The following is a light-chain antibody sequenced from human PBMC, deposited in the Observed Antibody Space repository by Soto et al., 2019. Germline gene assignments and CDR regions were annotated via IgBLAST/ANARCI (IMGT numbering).Light chain of an antibody. CDR3: SSCTSSTTRGIYV. Sequence: QSVLTQPASVSGSPGQSIIISCTGTSSDVGDYNFVSWYQQHPGKAPKLMIYEVSNRPSGVSNRFSGSKSGNTASLTISGLQAEDEADYYCSSCTSSTTRGIYVFGTGTKLTVL. V-gene: IGLV2-14*01. CDR1: SSDVGDYNF. J-gene: IGLJ1*01. CDR2: EVS.